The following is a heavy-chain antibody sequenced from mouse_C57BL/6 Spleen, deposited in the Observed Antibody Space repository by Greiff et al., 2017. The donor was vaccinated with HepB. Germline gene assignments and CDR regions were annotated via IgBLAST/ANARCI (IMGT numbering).Heavy chain of an antibody. CDR2: ISSGGDYI. J-gene: IGHJ1*03. Sequence: EVQPVESGEGLVKPGGSLKLSCAASGFTFSSYAMSWVRQTPEKRLEWVAYISSGGDYIYYADTVKGRFTISRDNARNTLYLQMSSLKSEDTAMYYCTRDRTGKRYFDVWGTGTTVTVSS. V-gene: IGHV5-9-1*02. CDR3: TRDRTGKRYFDV. CDR1: GFTFSSYA. D-gene: IGHD4-1*01.